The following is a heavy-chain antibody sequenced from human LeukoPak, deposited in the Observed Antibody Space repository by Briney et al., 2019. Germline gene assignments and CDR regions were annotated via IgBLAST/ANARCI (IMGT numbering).Heavy chain of an antibody. CDR1: GDSMSTYY. CDR3: ARYRSYTMVRTYYFDY. CDR2: IYASGST. Sequence: SETLSLTCSVSGDSMSTYYWSWIRQPAGKGLEWIGRIYASGSTNYNPSLKSRVTISVDTSKNQFSLKLSSVTAADTAVYYCARYRSYTMVRTYYFDYCGQGTLVTVSS. D-gene: IGHD3-10*01. V-gene: IGHV4-4*07. J-gene: IGHJ4*02.